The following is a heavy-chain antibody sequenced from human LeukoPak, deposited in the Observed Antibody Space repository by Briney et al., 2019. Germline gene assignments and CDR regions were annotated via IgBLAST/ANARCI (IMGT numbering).Heavy chain of an antibody. CDR2: ISGSGGST. CDR1: GFTFSSYA. Sequence: GGSLILSCAASGFTFSSYAMSWVRQAPGKGLEWVSAISGSGGSTYYADSVKGRFTISRDNSKNTLYLQMNSLSAEDTAVYYCAKPITMIVVVMPNFDYWGQGTLVTVSS. D-gene: IGHD3-22*01. V-gene: IGHV3-23*01. CDR3: AKPITMIVVVMPNFDY. J-gene: IGHJ4*02.